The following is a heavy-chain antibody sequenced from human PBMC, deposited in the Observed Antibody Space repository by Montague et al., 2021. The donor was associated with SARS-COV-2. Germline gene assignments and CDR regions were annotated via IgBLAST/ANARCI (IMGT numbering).Heavy chain of an antibody. CDR3: ARGGSYLWGAFGI. V-gene: IGHV1-2*02. J-gene: IGHJ3*02. CDR2: INPNSGGT. Sequence: SVKVSCKASGYTFTGYYMHWVRQAPGQGLEWMGWINPNSGGTNYAQKFQGRVTMTRDTSISTAYMELSRLRSDDTAVYYCARGGSYLWGAFGIWGQGTMVTVSS. D-gene: IGHD1-26*01. CDR1: GYTFTGYY.